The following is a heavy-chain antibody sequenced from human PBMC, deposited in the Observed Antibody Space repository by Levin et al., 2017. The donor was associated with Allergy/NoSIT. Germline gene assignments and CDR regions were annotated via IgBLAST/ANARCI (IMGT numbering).Heavy chain of an antibody. CDR3: ARGGGVPAAIVFDY. Sequence: SSETLSLTCAVYGGSFSGYYWSWIRQPPGKGLEWIGEINHSGSTNYNPSLKSRVTISVDTSKNQFSLKLTSVTAADTAVYYCARGGGVPAAIVFDYWGQGTLVTVSS. J-gene: IGHJ4*02. CDR1: GGSFSGYY. V-gene: IGHV4-34*01. CDR2: INHSGST. D-gene: IGHD2-2*01.